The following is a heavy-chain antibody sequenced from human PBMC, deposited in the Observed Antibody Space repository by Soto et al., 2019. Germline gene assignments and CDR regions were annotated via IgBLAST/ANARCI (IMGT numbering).Heavy chain of an antibody. CDR1: GGTFSTHA. CDR3: ARGYCSGGNCYSGMDV. V-gene: IGHV1-69*13. CDR2: IIPISGTT. D-gene: IGHD2-15*01. Sequence: SVKVSCKASGGTFSTHAIIWVRQAPGHGLEWMGGIIPISGTTYYTQKFQGRVTITADEPTSTAFMELSSLKSEDTDVFYCARGYCSGGNCYSGMDVWGQGTMVTVSS. J-gene: IGHJ6*02.